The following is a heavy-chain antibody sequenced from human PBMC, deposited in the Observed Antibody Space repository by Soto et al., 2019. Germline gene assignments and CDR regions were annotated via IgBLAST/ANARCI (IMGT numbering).Heavy chain of an antibody. V-gene: IGHV1-69*01. CDR2: IIPIFGTA. CDR1: GGTFSSYA. Sequence: QVQLVQSGAEVKKPGSSVKVSCKASGGTFSSYAISWVRQAPGQGLEWMGGIIPIFGTANYAQKFQGRVTITADESTSTAYMELSSLRSEDTAVYYCARNRVYSSSLRPTNWFDPWGQGTLVTVSS. D-gene: IGHD6-6*01. CDR3: ARNRVYSSSLRPTNWFDP. J-gene: IGHJ5*02.